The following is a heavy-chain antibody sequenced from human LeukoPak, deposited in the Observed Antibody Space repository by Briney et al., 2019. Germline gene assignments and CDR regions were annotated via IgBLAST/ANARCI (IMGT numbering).Heavy chain of an antibody. Sequence: GGSLRLSCAASEFTFSSYAMTWVRQAPGKGLEWVTTISSSGGSTYYADSVKGRFTISRDNSKITLYLQMSSLRAEDTAIYYCATHKRVEPTTIFDYWGRGALVTVSS. J-gene: IGHJ4*02. CDR1: EFTFSSYA. CDR2: ISSSGGST. CDR3: ATHKRVEPTTIFDY. D-gene: IGHD1-26*01. V-gene: IGHV3-23*01.